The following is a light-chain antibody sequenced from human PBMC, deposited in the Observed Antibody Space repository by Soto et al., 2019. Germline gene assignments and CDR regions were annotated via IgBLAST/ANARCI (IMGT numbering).Light chain of an antibody. CDR3: CSYAGSDTYVL. J-gene: IGLJ2*01. V-gene: IGLV2-11*01. CDR1: SSDVGNYNY. CDR2: DVN. Sequence: QSALTQPRSVSGSPGQSVTISCTGTSSDVGNYNYVSWYQQHPGNAPKFMMYDVNKRPSGVPDRFSGSKSGNTASLTISGLQAEDEADYYCCSYAGSDTYVLFGGGTKLTVL.